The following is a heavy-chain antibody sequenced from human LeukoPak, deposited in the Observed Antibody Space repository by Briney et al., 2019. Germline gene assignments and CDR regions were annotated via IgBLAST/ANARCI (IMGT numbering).Heavy chain of an antibody. Sequence: GGSLRLSCAASGFTFSSYWMSWVRQAPGKGLEGVSIIYSGDKTSYADSVRGRFTISRDISNNTLYLQMTSLRVEDTGIYHCARDGNRGFSGYDPFEDWGQGTLVTVSS. V-gene: IGHV3-66*01. CDR3: ARDGNRGFSGYDPFED. CDR2: IYSGDKT. J-gene: IGHJ4*02. D-gene: IGHD5-12*01. CDR1: GFTFSSYW.